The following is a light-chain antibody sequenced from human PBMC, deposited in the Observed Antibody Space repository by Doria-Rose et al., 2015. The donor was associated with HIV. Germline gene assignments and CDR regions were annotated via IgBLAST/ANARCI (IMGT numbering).Light chain of an antibody. V-gene: IGKV1-39*01. Sequence: VGVGVTITCGARQSIRIYFNWYQQKPGKAPKLLIYAASSLQSGIPSRCSGSSSGTDITLTISILKAEDFAAYNCHQRCRSPSTWGQGTKVEIK. CDR2: AAS. CDR1: QSIRIY. CDR3: HQRCRSPST. J-gene: IGKJ2*02.